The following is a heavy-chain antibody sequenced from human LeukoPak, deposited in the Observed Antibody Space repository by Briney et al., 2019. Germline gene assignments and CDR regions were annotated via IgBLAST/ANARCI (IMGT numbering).Heavy chain of an antibody. J-gene: IGHJ4*02. V-gene: IGHV3-30*18. Sequence: GGSLRLSCAASGFTFSSYGMHWVRQAPGKGLEWVAVISYDGSNKYYADSVKGRFTISRDNSKNTLYLQMNSLRAEDTAVCYCAKDGDGSSWYFDYWGQGTLVTVSS. CDR1: GFTFSSYG. D-gene: IGHD6-13*01. CDR3: AKDGDGSSWYFDY. CDR2: ISYDGSNK.